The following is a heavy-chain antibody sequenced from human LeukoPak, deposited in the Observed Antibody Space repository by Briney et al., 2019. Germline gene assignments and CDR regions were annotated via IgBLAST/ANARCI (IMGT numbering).Heavy chain of an antibody. CDR1: GFTVSSNY. D-gene: IGHD3-10*01. Sequence: GGSLRLSCAASGFTVSSNYMSWVRQAPGKGLEWVSYISSSSSTIYYADSVKGRFTISRDNAKNSLYLQMNSLRAEDTAVYYCARDRFTMVRGVDYWGQGTLVTVSS. J-gene: IGHJ4*02. CDR3: ARDRFTMVRGVDY. V-gene: IGHV3-48*04. CDR2: ISSSSSTI.